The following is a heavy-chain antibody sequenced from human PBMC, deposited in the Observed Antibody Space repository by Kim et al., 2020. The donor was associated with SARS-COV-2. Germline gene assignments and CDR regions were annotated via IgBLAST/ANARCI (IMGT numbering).Heavy chain of an antibody. CDR1: GFTFSSYS. V-gene: IGHV3-21*01. Sequence: GGSLRLSCAASGFTFSSYSMNWVRQAPGKGLEWVSSISSSSSYIYYADSVKGRFTISRDNAKNSLYLQMNSLRAEDTAVYYCARQWELPGDFFDYWGQGTLVTVSS. CDR3: ARQWELPGDFFDY. CDR2: ISSSSSYI. J-gene: IGHJ4*02. D-gene: IGHD1-26*01.